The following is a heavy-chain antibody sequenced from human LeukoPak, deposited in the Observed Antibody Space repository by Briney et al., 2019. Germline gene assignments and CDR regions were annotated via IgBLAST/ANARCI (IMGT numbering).Heavy chain of an antibody. CDR2: ISAYNGNT. Sequence: ASVKVSCKASGYTFTSYGISWVRQAPGQGLEWMGWISAYNGNTNYAQKLQGRVTMTTDTSTSTAYMELRSLRSDDTAVYYCALGYCSSTSCYTGGYDYYYYMDVWGKGTTVTVSS. V-gene: IGHV1-18*01. J-gene: IGHJ6*03. D-gene: IGHD2-2*02. CDR3: ALGYCSSTSCYTGGYDYYYYMDV. CDR1: GYTFTSYG.